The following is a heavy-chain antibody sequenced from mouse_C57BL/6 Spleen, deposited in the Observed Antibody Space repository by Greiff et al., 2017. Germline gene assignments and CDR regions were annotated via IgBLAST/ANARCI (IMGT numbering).Heavy chain of an antibody. CDR3: ARNYYGSSYGFAY. CDR1: GFSLTSYG. V-gene: IGHV2-2*01. Sequence: QVQLQQSGPGLVQPSQSLSITCTVSGFSLTSYGVHWVRQSPGKGLAWLGVIWSGGSTDYTAAFISRLSISKDNSKSQVFFKMNSLQADDTAIYYCARNYYGSSYGFAYWGQGTLVTVSA. D-gene: IGHD1-1*01. CDR2: IWSGGST. J-gene: IGHJ3*01.